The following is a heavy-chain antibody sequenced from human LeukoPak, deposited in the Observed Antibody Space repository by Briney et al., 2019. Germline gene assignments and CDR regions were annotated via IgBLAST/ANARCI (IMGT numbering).Heavy chain of an antibody. D-gene: IGHD6-19*01. CDR2: IKQDGSEK. CDR1: GFTFSSHG. CDR3: AREDSPQISGWYFYYYYYMDV. J-gene: IGHJ6*03. Sequence: GGTLRLSCAASGFTFSSHGMSWVRQAPGKGLEWVANIKQDGSEKYYVDSVKGRFTISRDNAKNSLYLQMNSLRAEDTAVYYCAREDSPQISGWYFYYYYYMDVWGKGTTVTISS. V-gene: IGHV3-7*01.